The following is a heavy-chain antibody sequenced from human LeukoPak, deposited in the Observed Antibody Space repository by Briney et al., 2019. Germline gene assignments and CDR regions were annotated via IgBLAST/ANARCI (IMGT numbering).Heavy chain of an antibody. V-gene: IGHV3-7*01. J-gene: IGHJ4*02. CDR1: GFTFSDYY. CDR2: IKQDGSEK. CDR3: ARGPPTGYFDWLSDY. Sequence: PGGSLRLSCAASGFTFSDYYMSWIRQAPGKGLEWVANIKQDGSEKYYVDSVKSRFTISRDNAKNSLYLQMNSLRAEDTAVYYCARGPPTGYFDWLSDYWGQGTLVTVSS. D-gene: IGHD3-9*01.